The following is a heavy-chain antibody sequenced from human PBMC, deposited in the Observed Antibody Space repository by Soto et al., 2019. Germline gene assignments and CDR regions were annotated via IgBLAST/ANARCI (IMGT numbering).Heavy chain of an antibody. CDR2: IYYSGST. Sequence: QVQLQESGPGLVKPSQTLSLTCTVSGGSISSGGYYWSWIRQHPGKGLEWIGYIYYSGSTYYNPSLQSRVTISVDSSKNQYSLKLSSVTAADTAVYYCARGRPNLYYCYYGMDVWGQGTTVTVSS. CDR1: GGSISSGGYY. V-gene: IGHV4-31*03. CDR3: ARGRPNLYYCYYGMDV. J-gene: IGHJ6*02.